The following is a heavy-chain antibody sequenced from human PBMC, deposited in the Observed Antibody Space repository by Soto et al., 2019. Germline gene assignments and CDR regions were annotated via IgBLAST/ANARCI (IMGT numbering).Heavy chain of an antibody. CDR1: GYTCSDYY. CDR3: ARDPSYPSIAAAGGY. CDR2: INPSSGGT. D-gene: IGHD6-25*01. Sequence: GASVKVSCKASGYTCSDYYLYWVRQAPGQGLEWMGWINPSSGGTKYTQKFQGRVTMTRDTSISTAYMEMNSLRSDDTAVYFCARDPSYPSIAAAGGYWGQGTLVTVSS. J-gene: IGHJ4*02. V-gene: IGHV1-2*02.